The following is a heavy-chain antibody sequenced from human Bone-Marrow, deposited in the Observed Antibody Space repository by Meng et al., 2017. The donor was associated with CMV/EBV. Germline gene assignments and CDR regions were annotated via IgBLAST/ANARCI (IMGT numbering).Heavy chain of an antibody. V-gene: IGHV3-72*01. J-gene: IGHJ4*02. CDR1: GFTLSDHP. CDR3: ASIAKYSSSWHN. D-gene: IGHD6-13*01. Sequence: GGFLRSSVAPPGFTLSDHPMDWVRQAPGKGLEWVGRSRNKANSYTTDYAASVKGRFTISRDDSKNSLYLQMNSLKTEDTAVYYCASIAKYSSSWHNWGQGTLVTVSS. CDR2: SRNKANSYTT.